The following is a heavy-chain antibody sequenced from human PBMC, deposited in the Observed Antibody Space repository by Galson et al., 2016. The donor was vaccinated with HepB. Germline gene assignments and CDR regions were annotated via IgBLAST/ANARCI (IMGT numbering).Heavy chain of an antibody. CDR2: ISGDGHST. Sequence: SLRLSCAASGFTFINYVMSWVRQAPGEGLEWVSGISGDGHSTYYADSVKGRFTISRDNSKNTLYLQMNSLRADDTALYYCAKDRDHFGDYVFDYWGQGTLVTVSS. CDR3: AKDRDHFGDYVFDY. J-gene: IGHJ4*02. V-gene: IGHV3-23*01. D-gene: IGHD4-17*01. CDR1: GFTFINYV.